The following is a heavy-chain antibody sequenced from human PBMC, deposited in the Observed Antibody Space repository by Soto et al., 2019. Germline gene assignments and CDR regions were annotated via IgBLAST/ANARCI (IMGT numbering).Heavy chain of an antibody. V-gene: IGHV3-48*02. CDR1: GFTFSSYA. D-gene: IGHD6-6*01. CDR3: ARPEYSSSSYGMDV. J-gene: IGHJ6*02. Sequence: GGSLRLSCAASGFTFSSYAMSWVRPAPGKGLEWVSDISGSGSTIYYADSVKGRFTISRDNAKNSLYLQMNSLRDEDTAVYYCARPEYSSSSYGMDVWGQGTTVTVSS. CDR2: ISGSGSTI.